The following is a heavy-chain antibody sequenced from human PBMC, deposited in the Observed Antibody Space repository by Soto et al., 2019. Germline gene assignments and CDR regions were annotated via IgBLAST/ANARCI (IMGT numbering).Heavy chain of an antibody. D-gene: IGHD3-10*02. CDR3: ARSYVQNRPIDY. Sequence: QVQLVQSGAEVKKPGASVKVSCKASGYTLTAYYIHWVRQAPGQGREWMGIVNPGDGSTRYAQMCQDRSTMMRDTATSTIYMELSSLRSEDTAVYYCARSYVQNRPIDYWGQGTLVTVSS. J-gene: IGHJ4*02. V-gene: IGHV1-46*01. CDR1: GYTLTAYY. CDR2: VNPGDGST.